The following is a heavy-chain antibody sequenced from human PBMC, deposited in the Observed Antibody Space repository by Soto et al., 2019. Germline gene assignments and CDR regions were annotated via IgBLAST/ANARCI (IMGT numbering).Heavy chain of an antibody. CDR1: GFRFDEYG. V-gene: IGHV3-20*04. CDR3: ARGYSNSPNWFDP. CDR2: INWNGKTI. D-gene: IGHD6-6*01. Sequence: PGGSLRLSCAGSGFRFDEYGMHWVRQIPGKGLEWVPGINWNGKTIGYVDSVRGRFTISRDNAGNSLYLHMNSLRAEDTAVYYCARGYSNSPNWFDPWGQGTLGTV. J-gene: IGHJ5*02.